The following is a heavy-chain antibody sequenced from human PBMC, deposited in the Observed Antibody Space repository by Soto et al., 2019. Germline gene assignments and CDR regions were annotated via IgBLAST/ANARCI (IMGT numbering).Heavy chain of an antibody. V-gene: IGHV3-74*01. CDR1: GFTFSSYW. CDR3: VRGRPPFYGSGSYW. CDR2: TNSGGTST. D-gene: IGHD3-10*01. J-gene: IGHJ4*02. Sequence: EVQLVESGGGLVQPGGSLRLSCAASGFTFSSYWMHWVRQAPGKGLVWVSHTNSGGTSTNYADSVKGRFTISKDNAQNTLELQMKSLRVEDKGVYYCVRGRPPFYGSGSYWWGQGTLVTVSS.